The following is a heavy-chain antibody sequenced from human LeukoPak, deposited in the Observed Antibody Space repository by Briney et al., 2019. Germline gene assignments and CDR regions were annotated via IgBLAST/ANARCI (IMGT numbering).Heavy chain of an antibody. Sequence: SETLSLTCAVYGGSFSGYYWSWIRQPPGKGLEWIGEINHSGSTSYNPSLKSRVTLSVDTSKNQFSLKLSSVTAADTAVYYCARGRRIVVVITTNNWFDPWGQGTLVTVSS. J-gene: IGHJ5*02. V-gene: IGHV4-34*01. CDR1: GGSFSGYY. D-gene: IGHD3-22*01. CDR3: ARGRRIVVVITTNNWFDP. CDR2: INHSGST.